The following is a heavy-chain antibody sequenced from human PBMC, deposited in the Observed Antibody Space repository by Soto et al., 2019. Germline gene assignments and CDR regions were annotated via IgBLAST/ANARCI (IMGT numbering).Heavy chain of an antibody. Sequence: AGGSLRLSCAASGFTFDDYGMTWVRQAPGKGLEWVSGINWNGGSTGYADSVKGRFTISRDNAKNSLYLQMNSLRAEDTALYHCARGSRYCSSTSCPGDAFDIWGQGTMVTVSS. CDR1: GFTFDDYG. CDR3: ARGSRYCSSTSCPGDAFDI. V-gene: IGHV3-20*01. J-gene: IGHJ3*02. D-gene: IGHD2-2*01. CDR2: INWNGGST.